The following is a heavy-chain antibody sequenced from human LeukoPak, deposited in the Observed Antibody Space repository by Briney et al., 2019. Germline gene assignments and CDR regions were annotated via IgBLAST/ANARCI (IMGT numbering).Heavy chain of an antibody. CDR1: GGSISSSNYY. CDR2: IYYSGIT. J-gene: IGHJ4*02. Sequence: SETLSLTCTVSGGSISSSNYYWGWIRQPPGKGLEWIGSIYYSGITYHNPSLKSRVTISVETSNNQFSLKLSSVTAADTAMYYCARLLIYCSSTSCHFDYWGQGTLVTVSS. CDR3: ARLLIYCSSTSCHFDY. D-gene: IGHD2-2*01. V-gene: IGHV4-39*01.